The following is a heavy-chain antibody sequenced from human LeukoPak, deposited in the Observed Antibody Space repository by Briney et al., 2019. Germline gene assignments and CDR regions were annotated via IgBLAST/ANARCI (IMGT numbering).Heavy chain of an antibody. V-gene: IGHV3-23*01. J-gene: IGHJ4*02. CDR2: ISSSGYTT. Sequence: PGGSLRLSRAASGFSFSSYAMSWVRQAPGKGLEWVSAISSSGYTTYYADSVKGRFSISRGNSKNTVYLQMSSLRGEDTAVYHCAKEYCSGGSCYSGYWGQGALVTVSS. D-gene: IGHD2-15*01. CDR1: GFSFSSYA. CDR3: AKEYCSGGSCYSGY.